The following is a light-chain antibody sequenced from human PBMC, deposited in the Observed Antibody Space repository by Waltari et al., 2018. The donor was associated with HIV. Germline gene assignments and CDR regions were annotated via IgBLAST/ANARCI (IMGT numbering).Light chain of an antibody. CDR1: ISDVGSYKY. CDR2: EVS. J-gene: IGLJ1*01. Sequence: QSALTQPPSASGSPGQSVTVSCTGSISDVGSYKYVSWYQHHPGKAPKLLIYEVSKRPPGVPDRFFGSKSGNTASLTVSGLQAEDEADYYCSSYADSNSFVFGTGTKVTVL. CDR3: SSYADSNSFV. V-gene: IGLV2-8*01.